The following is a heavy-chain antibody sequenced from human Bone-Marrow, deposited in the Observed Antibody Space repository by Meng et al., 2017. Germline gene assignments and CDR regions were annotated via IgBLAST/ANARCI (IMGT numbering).Heavy chain of an antibody. Sequence: ASVKVSCKASGYTFTGYYMHWVRQAPGQGLERMGWINPNSGGTNYAQKFQGRVTMTRDTSISTAYMELSRLRSDDTAVYYCARYHILITIFGVVWGPLDYWGQGTLVTVSS. CDR1: GYTFTGYY. D-gene: IGHD3-3*01. CDR3: ARYHILITIFGVVWGPLDY. V-gene: IGHV1-2*02. CDR2: INPNSGGT. J-gene: IGHJ4*02.